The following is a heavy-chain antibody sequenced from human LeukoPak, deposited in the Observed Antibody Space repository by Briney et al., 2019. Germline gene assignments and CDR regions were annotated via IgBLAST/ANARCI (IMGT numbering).Heavy chain of an antibody. J-gene: IGHJ6*02. V-gene: IGHV3-7*05. D-gene: IGHD4-17*01. CDR2: IKQDGSEK. CDR1: GFTSSSYG. CDR3: ARDRDYDGGMDV. Sequence: GGSLRLSCAASGFTSSSYGMSWVRQAPGKGLEWVANIKQDGSEKYYVDSVKGRFTISRDNAKNSLYLQMNSLRAEDTAVYYCARDRDYDGGMDVWGQGTTVTVSS.